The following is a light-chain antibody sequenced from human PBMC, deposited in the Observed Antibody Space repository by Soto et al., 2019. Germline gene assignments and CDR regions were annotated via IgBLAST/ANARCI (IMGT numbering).Light chain of an antibody. CDR3: QQYGSSPWT. J-gene: IGKJ1*01. CDR2: GAS. CDR1: QSIGSN. V-gene: IGKV3-20*01. Sequence: VMTQSPATLSVSPGESVTLSCRASQSIGSNLAWFQQKRGQTPRLLIYGASSRATGIPDRFSGSGSGTDFTLTISRLEPEDFAVYYCQQYGSSPWTFGQGTKVDIK.